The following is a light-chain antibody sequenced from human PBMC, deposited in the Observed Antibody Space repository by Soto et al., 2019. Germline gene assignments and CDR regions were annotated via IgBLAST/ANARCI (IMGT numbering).Light chain of an antibody. Sequence: DTQLTQSPSTLSASVGDRVTITCRASQSISNRLAWYQQKPGKAPKLLIYDASNLESGVPSRFSGSGSGTESTLTISSLQPDDFAFFYCQQHSSASWTFGLGTKVEI. V-gene: IGKV1-5*01. CDR3: QQHSSASWT. CDR1: QSISNR. CDR2: DAS. J-gene: IGKJ1*01.